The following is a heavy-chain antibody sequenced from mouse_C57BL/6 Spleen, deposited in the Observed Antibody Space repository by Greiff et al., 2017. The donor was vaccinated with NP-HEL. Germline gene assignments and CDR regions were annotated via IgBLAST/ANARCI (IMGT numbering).Heavy chain of an antibody. CDR1: GFNFTDYY. D-gene: IGHD1-1*01. V-gene: IGHV14-4*01. CDR2: IDPDNGGT. J-gene: IGHJ2*01. Sequence: VQLQQSGAELVRPGASVKLSCTASGFNFTDYYMHWVKQSPEQGLEWIGWIDPDNGGTDYAPKFKGKATLTADKSSSTAYLQLSSLTSEDTAVYYCASRYGDHWGQGTTLTVSS. CDR3: ASRYGDH.